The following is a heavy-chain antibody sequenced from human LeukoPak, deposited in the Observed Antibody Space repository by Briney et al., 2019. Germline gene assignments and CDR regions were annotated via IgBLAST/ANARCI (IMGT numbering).Heavy chain of an antibody. CDR3: ARDRGHTSMDFYYYYMDV. CDR1: EFIFSNYW. Sequence: TGGSLRLSCVGSEFIFSNYWMSWVRQAPGKGLEWIGSVYHSGPTYYNPSLKSRVTISVDTSKNQFSLKLSSVTAADTAVYYCARDRGHTSMDFYYYYMDVWGKGTTVTVSS. D-gene: IGHD5-18*01. CDR2: VYHSGPT. V-gene: IGHV4-38-2*02. J-gene: IGHJ6*03.